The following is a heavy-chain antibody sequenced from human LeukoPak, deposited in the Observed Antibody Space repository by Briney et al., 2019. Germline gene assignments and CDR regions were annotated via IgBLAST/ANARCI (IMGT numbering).Heavy chain of an antibody. CDR3: ARDLYRIVVVPHYFDY. Sequence: SGGSLGLSCAASGFSFSSYSMNWVRQAPGKGPQWVSSISTSSIYIYYADSVKGRFTISRDNAKNSLYLQMNSLRAEDTAVYYCARDLYRIVVVPHYFDYWGQGTLVTVSS. CDR1: GFSFSSYS. CDR2: ISTSSIYI. V-gene: IGHV3-21*01. J-gene: IGHJ4*02. D-gene: IGHD3-22*01.